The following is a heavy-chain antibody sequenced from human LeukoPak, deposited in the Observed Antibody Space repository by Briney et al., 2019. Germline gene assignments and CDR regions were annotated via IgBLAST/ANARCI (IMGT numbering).Heavy chain of an antibody. V-gene: IGHV1-46*01. CDR1: GYTFTSYY. D-gene: IGHD3-10*01. J-gene: IGHJ6*02. CDR2: MNPTAGST. CDR3: ARDLSLRGTMGFYYYGMDV. Sequence: ASVKVSCKTSGYTFTSYYIHWARQRPRQGLEWMGIMNPTAGSTNYAQKFQGRVTMTRDTSSSTVYMELSSLRSEDTAVYYCARDLSLRGTMGFYYYGMDVWGQGTTVTVSS.